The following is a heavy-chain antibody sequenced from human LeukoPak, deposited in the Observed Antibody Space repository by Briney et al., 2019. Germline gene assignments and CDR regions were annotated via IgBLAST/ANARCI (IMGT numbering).Heavy chain of an antibody. CDR1: GFTFSNYA. CDR2: ISYDGSNK. CDR3: ARDKDEALDY. J-gene: IGHJ4*02. V-gene: IGHV3-30-3*01. Sequence: PGGSLRLSCAASGFTFSNYAMHWVRQAPGKGLEWVAVISYDGSNKYYADSVKGRFTISRDNSKNTLYLQMNSLRAEDTAVYYCARDKDEALDYWGQGTLVTVSS.